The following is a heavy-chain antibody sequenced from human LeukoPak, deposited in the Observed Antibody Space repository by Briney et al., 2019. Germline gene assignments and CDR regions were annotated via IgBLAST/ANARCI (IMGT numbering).Heavy chain of an antibody. CDR1: GGSISSGGYS. J-gene: IGHJ6*02. D-gene: IGHD2-2*01. V-gene: IGHV4-30-2*01. CDR3: ARGWGQLLYYYYYGMDV. Sequence: SETLSLTCAVSGGSISSGGYSWSWIRQPPGKGLEWIGEINHSGSTNYNPSLKSRVIISVDTSKNQFSLKLSSVTAADTAVYYCARGWGQLLYYYYYGMDVWGQGTTVTVSS. CDR2: INHSGST.